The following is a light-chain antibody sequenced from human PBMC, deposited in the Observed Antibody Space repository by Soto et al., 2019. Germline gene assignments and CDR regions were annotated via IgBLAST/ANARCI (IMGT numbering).Light chain of an antibody. J-gene: IGLJ1*01. CDR3: CSYAGTCTYV. CDR2: DVS. CDR1: SSDVGGYNY. V-gene: IGLV2-11*01. Sequence: QSALTQPRSVSGSPGQSVTISCTGTSSDVGGYNYVSWHQQRPGKAPKVMIYDVSKRPSGVPDRFSGSKSGNTASLTISGLQAEDEADYYFCSYAGTCTYVFGTGTKLTVL.